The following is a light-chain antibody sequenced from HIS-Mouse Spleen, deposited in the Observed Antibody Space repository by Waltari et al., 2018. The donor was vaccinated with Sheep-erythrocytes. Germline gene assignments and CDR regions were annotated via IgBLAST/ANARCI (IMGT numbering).Light chain of an antibody. J-gene: IGLJ3*02. CDR2: EGS. CDR1: RSDGGSYNL. Sequence: QSALTQPASVSGSPGQSITISCTGTRSDGGSYNLVSWYQQHPGEAPKLMIYEGSKRPSGVSNRFSGSKSGNTASLTISGLQAEDEADYYCCSYAGSSTPWVFGGGTKLTVL. V-gene: IGLV2-23*01. CDR3: CSYAGSSTPWV.